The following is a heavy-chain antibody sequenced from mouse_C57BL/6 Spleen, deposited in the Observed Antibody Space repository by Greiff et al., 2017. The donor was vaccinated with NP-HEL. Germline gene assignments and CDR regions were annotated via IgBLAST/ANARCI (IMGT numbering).Heavy chain of an antibody. J-gene: IGHJ4*01. Sequence: VQLQQSGAELVRPGPSVKVSCKASGYAFTNYLIEWVKQRPGQGLEWIGVINPGSGGTKYNEKFKGKATLTADKSSSTAYMQLSSLTSEDSAVYFCARSDRSHYGSSPYAMDYWGQGTSVTVSS. CDR3: ARSDRSHYGSSPYAMDY. CDR1: GYAFTNYL. D-gene: IGHD1-1*01. V-gene: IGHV1-54*01. CDR2: INPGSGGT.